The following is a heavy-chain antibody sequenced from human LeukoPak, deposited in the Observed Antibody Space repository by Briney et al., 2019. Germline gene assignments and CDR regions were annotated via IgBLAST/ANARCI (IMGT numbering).Heavy chain of an antibody. J-gene: IGHJ4*02. CDR1: GYTFTSYG. CDR2: ISAYNGNT. D-gene: IGHD3-22*01. V-gene: IGHV1-18*01. CDR3: ARDQDDYYDSSGYPDFDY. Sequence: ASVKVSCKASGYTFTSYGISWVRQAPGQGLEWMGWISAYNGNTNYAQKLQGRVTMTTDTSTSTAYMELRSLRSDDTAVYYCARDQDDYYDSSGYPDFDYWGQGTLVTVSS.